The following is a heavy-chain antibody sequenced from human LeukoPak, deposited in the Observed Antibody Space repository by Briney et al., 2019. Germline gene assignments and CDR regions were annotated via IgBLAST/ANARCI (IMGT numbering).Heavy chain of an antibody. J-gene: IGHJ4*02. Sequence: ASVKLSCKASGGTFSRYTINWVRQAPGQGLEWMGGIIPFFGTANYAQKFQGRVTITADESTSTAYMELSSLRSEDTAVYYCATRPSGSYYLSFDYWGQGTLVTVSS. CDR3: ATRPSGSYYLSFDY. V-gene: IGHV1-69*13. CDR2: IIPFFGTA. D-gene: IGHD1-26*01. CDR1: GGTFSRYT.